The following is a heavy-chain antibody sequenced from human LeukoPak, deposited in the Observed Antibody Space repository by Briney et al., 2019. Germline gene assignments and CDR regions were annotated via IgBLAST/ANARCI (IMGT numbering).Heavy chain of an antibody. D-gene: IGHD4-17*01. CDR2: IYYSGST. CDR3: ASSNGGDYGDYGAFDY. J-gene: IGHJ4*02. Sequence: SETLSLTCTVSGGSISSGGYYWSWIRRHPGKGLEWIGYIYYSGSTYYNPSLKSRVTISVDTSKDQFSLKLSSVTAGDTAVYYCASSNGGDYGDYGAFDYWGQGTLVTVSS. CDR1: GGSISSGGYY. V-gene: IGHV4-31*03.